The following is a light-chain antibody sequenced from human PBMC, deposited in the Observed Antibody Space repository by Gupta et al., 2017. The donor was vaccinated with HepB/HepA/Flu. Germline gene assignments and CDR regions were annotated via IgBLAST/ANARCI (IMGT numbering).Light chain of an antibody. CDR2: DVT. J-gene: IGLJ3*02. CDR1: SSDVCGYNS. CDR3: SAFTSNSTRV. Sequence: QSALTQTASVSGSPGQSITISCTGTSSDVCGYNSVCWYQHHPGEAPKLMIYDVTNRPSGVSNRFTGSKSGNTASLTSSEFQAEDEADYYCSAFTSNSTRVFGGGTKLTV. V-gene: IGLV2-14*03.